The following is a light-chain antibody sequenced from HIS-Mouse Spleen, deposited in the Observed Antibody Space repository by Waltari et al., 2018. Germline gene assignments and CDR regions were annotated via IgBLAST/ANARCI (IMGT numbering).Light chain of an antibody. CDR1: KLGDKY. V-gene: IGLV3-1*01. CDR3: QAWDSSTANVV. Sequence: YELTQPPSVSVPPGQTASITCSGDKLGDKYACWYQQKPGQSPVLVIYQDSRRPPGILERFSGSNTGNTATLTISGTQARDEADYYCQAWDSSTANVVFGGGTKLTVL. CDR2: QDS. J-gene: IGLJ2*01.